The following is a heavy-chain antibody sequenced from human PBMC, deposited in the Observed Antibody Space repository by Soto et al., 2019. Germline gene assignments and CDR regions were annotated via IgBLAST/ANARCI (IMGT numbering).Heavy chain of an antibody. J-gene: IGHJ6*03. CDR1: GFSLRNARMG. CDR2: ILSSDEK. Sequence: QVTLKESGPVLVKPTETLTLTCTVSGFSLRNARMGVSWIRQPPGKALEWLAHILSSDEKSYNTSLKGRVTLSKDTSKSQVVLTMTYVDPVDTATYFCARMLAVNYYYYYVDVWGEGTTVTASS. D-gene: IGHD3-22*01. V-gene: IGHV2-26*01. CDR3: ARMLAVNYYYYYVDV.